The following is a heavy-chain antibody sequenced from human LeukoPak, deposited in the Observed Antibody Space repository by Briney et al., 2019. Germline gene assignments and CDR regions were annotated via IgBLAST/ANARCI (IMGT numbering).Heavy chain of an antibody. J-gene: IGHJ4*02. CDR1: GFTSSSYA. D-gene: IGHD3-10*01. V-gene: IGHV3-23*01. CDR3: AKARTMVRGIGKDLYYFDY. CDR2: ISGSGGST. Sequence: GGSLRLSCAASGFTSSSYAMSWVRQAPGKGLEWVSAISGSGGSTYYADSVKGRFTISRDNSKNTLYLQMNSLRAEDTAVYYCAKARTMVRGIGKDLYYFDYWGQGTLVTVSS.